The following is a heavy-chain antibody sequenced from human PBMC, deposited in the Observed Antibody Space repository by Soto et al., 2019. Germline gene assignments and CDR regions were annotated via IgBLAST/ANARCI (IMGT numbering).Heavy chain of an antibody. CDR3: ARWLNNQGAFFDY. D-gene: IGHD1-26*01. V-gene: IGHV3-11*06. CDR1: GFTFSDYY. CDR2: ISSSSSYT. Sequence: PGGSLRLSCAASGFTFSDYYMSWIRQAPGKGLEWVSYISSSSSYTNYADSVKGRFTISRDNAKNSLYLQMNSLRAEDTAVYYCARWLNNQGAFFDYWGQGTLVTVSS. J-gene: IGHJ4*02.